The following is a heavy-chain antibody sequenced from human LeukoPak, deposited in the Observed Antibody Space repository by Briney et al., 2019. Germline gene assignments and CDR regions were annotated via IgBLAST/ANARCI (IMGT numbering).Heavy chain of an antibody. J-gene: IGHJ4*02. V-gene: IGHV3-23*01. CDR2: ISGSGGST. D-gene: IGHD3-10*01. CDR3: ATNPLWFGELLADY. CDR1: GFTFSNYA. Sequence: GGTLRLSCAASGFTFSNYAMNWVRQAPGKGLEWVSAISGSGGSTYYADSVKGRFTISRDNSKNTLYLQMNSLRAEDTAVYYCATNPLWFGELLADYWGQGTLVTVSS.